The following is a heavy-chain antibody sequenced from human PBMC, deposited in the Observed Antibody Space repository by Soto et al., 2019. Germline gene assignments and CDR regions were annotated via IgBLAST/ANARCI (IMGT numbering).Heavy chain of an antibody. V-gene: IGHV4-4*07. CDR3: ARGGQDFLSGTFDY. Sequence: PSETLSLTCTVSGGSISNYYCNWIRQPAGKGLEWIGRIDTSGSTNYNPSLKSRVTMSVDTSKQEFSLKLSSVTAADTALYYCARGGQDFLSGTFDYWGRGALVTVSS. D-gene: IGHD3-3*01. CDR2: IDTSGST. J-gene: IGHJ4*02. CDR1: GGSISNYY.